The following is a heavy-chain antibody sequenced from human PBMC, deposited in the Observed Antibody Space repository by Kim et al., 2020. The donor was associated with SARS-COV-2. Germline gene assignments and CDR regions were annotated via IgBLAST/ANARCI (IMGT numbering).Heavy chain of an antibody. CDR2: ISGDGGST. CDR3: AKDLNREQITRMVRGEMFD. CDR1: GFTFDDYA. Sequence: GGSLRLSCAASGFTFDDYAMHWVRQAPGKGLEWVSLISGDGGSTYYADSVKGRFTISRDNSKNSLYLQMNSLRTEDTALYYCAKDLNREQITRMVRGEMFDWGQGTLVTVSS. D-gene: IGHD3-10*01. V-gene: IGHV3-43*02. J-gene: IGHJ4*02.